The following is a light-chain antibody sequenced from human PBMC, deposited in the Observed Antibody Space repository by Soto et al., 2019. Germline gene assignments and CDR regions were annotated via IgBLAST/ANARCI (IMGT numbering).Light chain of an antibody. CDR2: GVS. J-gene: IGKJ1*01. Sequence: EIVMTQSPATLSVSPGERASLSCRASQSVSSNLAWYQQKPGQTPRLLIYGVSTRATGIPVRVSGSGSGTEFTLTISSLQSEDFAVYYCQQYNDWPWTFGQGPKVEIK. CDR3: QQYNDWPWT. V-gene: IGKV3-15*01. CDR1: QSVSSN.